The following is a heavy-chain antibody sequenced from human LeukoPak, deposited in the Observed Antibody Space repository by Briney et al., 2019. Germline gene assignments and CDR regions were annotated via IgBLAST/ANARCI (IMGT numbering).Heavy chain of an antibody. Sequence: SETLSLTCAVYGGSFSGYYWSWIRQPPGKGLEWIGEINHSGSTNYNPSLKSRVTISVDTSKNQFSLKLSSVTAADMAVYYCAGTWGSYRYTDYWGQGTLVTVSS. CDR3: AGTWGSYRYTDY. CDR1: GGSFSGYY. CDR2: INHSGST. V-gene: IGHV4-34*01. D-gene: IGHD3-16*02. J-gene: IGHJ4*02.